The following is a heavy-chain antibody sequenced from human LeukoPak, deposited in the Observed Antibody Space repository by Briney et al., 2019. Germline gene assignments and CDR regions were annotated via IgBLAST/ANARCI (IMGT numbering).Heavy chain of an antibody. Sequence: GSLRLSFAASGFTFSTFAMSWVRPAPGKGLEWVSGLSGSGDDTDYADSVKGRFTIFRDNSKNTMYLQMNSLRAEDTAVYYCAKIPHCSSTSCHGVYFDYWGQGTLVTVSS. CDR3: AKIPHCSSTSCHGVYFDY. D-gene: IGHD2-2*01. V-gene: IGHV3-23*01. CDR2: LSGSGDDT. CDR1: GFTFSTFA. J-gene: IGHJ4*02.